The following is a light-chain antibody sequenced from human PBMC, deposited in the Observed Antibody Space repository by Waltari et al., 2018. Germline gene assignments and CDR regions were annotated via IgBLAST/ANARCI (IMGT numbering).Light chain of an antibody. J-gene: IGKJ2*01. CDR3: QQYYDSPVT. V-gene: IGKV4-1*01. Sequence: DIVMTQSPASLLVFLGGRATSHCKTTQSVLYNTVNKNYLTWYQQKPGQAPRLLIYGASTRETGVPDRFSGSGSGTDFTLTISGLQADDAAIYFCQQYYDSPVTFGQGTRLEIK. CDR2: GAS. CDR1: QSVLYNTVNKNY.